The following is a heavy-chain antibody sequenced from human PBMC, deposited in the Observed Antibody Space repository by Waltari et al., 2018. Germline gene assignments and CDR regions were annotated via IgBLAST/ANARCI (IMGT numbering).Heavy chain of an antibody. D-gene: IGHD1-7*01. CDR2: INSDGSGT. CDR3: ASGNSHAFDL. CDR1: GFTFSSYW. J-gene: IGHJ3*01. V-gene: IGHV3-74*01. Sequence: EVQLVESGGGLVQPGGSLRVSCTASGFTFSSYWMHWVRQVPGKGLVGVLCINSDGSGTSYSDSAKGRFIISRDNAKNTLFLQMNSLRGEDTAVYYCASGNSHAFDLWGQGTMVTVSS.